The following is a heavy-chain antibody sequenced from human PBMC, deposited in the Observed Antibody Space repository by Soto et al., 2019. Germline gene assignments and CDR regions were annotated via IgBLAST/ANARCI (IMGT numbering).Heavy chain of an antibody. CDR2: ISGSGGST. J-gene: IGHJ4*02. CDR3: XKDRKDYYGSGSYPFDY. CDR1: GFTFSSYA. D-gene: IGHD3-10*01. V-gene: IGHV3-23*01. Sequence: EVQLLESGGGLVQPGGSLRLSCAASGFTFSSYAMSWVRQAPGKGLEWVSAISGSGGSTYYADSVKGRFTISRDNSKNTLYLQMNSLRAEDTAVYXXXKDRKDYYGSGSYPFDYWGQGTL.